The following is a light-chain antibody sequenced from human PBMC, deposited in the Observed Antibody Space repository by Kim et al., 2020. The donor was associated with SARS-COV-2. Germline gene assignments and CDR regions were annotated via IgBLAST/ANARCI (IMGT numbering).Light chain of an antibody. Sequence: GQSVTIDCAGTVSDVGGYNYVSWYQQHPGKAPKRVIYAVSKRPSGVPDRFSGSKSGNTASLTISGLQAEDEADYYCCSYAGNYTLVFGGGTKLTVL. J-gene: IGLJ3*02. CDR2: AVS. CDR1: VSDVGGYNY. CDR3: CSYAGNYTLV. V-gene: IGLV2-11*01.